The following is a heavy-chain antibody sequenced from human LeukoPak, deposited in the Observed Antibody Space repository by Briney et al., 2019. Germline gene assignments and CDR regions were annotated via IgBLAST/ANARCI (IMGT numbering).Heavy chain of an antibody. D-gene: IGHD2-21*01. Sequence: GGSLRLSCAASGFHFSNHAMSWIRQAPGKGLEGVSGNSGRNERIIYADSVKGRFTISRDNSKNTLYLQMNSLTAEDTAVYYCVRASCGGNCYYMFEFWGQGTLVTASS. CDR3: VRASCGGNCYYMFEF. V-gene: IGHV3-23*01. CDR1: GFHFSNHA. CDR2: NSGRNERI. J-gene: IGHJ4*02.